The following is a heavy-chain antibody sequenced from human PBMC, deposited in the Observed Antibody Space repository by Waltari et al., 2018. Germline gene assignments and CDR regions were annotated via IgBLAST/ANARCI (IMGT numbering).Heavy chain of an antibody. J-gene: IGHJ5*02. D-gene: IGHD4-17*01. CDR3: ARVGSDYGELGWFDP. CDR2: IYYSGST. Sequence: QLQLQESGPGLVKPSETLSLTCTVSGGSISSSSYYWGWIRQPPGKGLEWIGSIYYSGSTYYNPSLKSRVTISVDTSKNQFSLKLSSVTAADTAVYYCARVGSDYGELGWFDPWGQGTLVTVSS. CDR1: GGSISSSSYY. V-gene: IGHV4-39*07.